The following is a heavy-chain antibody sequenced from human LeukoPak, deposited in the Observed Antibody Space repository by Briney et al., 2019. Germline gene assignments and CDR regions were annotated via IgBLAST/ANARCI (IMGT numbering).Heavy chain of an antibody. V-gene: IGHV3-66*01. CDR2: IYKVGNT. Sequence: PGGSLRLSCAASGFTVSNNYMSWVSHAPGKGLEWVSVIYKVGNTFYADFVKGRFTISRDNSKNTLYLQMNSLRAEDAALYYCARGLVVGGTGVWAFDIWGQGAMVTVSS. CDR3: ARGLVVGGTGVWAFDI. CDR1: GFTVSNNY. J-gene: IGHJ3*02. D-gene: IGHD1-26*01.